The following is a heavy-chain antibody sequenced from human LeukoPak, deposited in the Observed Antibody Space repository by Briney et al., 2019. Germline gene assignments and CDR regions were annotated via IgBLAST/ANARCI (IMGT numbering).Heavy chain of an antibody. D-gene: IGHD1-26*01. J-gene: IGHJ4*02. V-gene: IGHV4-59*01. Sequence: SETLSLTCTVSGASISSYYWNWIRQSPGKGLDWIGYVHYSGTTNYNPSLKNRAAISIDTSKNQFSLKLSSVTAADTAVYYCARLGGNNGDGGSYLFDYWGQGTLVTVSS. CDR3: ARLGGNNGDGGSYLFDY. CDR2: VHYSGTT. CDR1: GASISSYY.